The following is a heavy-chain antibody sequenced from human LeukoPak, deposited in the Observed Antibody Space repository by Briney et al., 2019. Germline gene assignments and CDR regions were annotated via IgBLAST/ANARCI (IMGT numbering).Heavy chain of an antibody. CDR3: ARAYGDYQFGMDV. CDR2: ISGNGVST. Sequence: GGSLRLSCAASGFTFSSYSMNWVRQAPGKGLEWVSGISGNGVSTYYADSMKGRFNVSRDKSSNTLYLQMNSLRVDDTAVYYCARAYGDYQFGMDVWGQGTTVIVSS. CDR1: GFTFSSYS. J-gene: IGHJ6*02. V-gene: IGHV3-23*01. D-gene: IGHD4/OR15-4a*01.